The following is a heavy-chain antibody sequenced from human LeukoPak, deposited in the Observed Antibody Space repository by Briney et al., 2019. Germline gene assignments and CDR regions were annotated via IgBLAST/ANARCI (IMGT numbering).Heavy chain of an antibody. CDR2: ISSSGSTI. D-gene: IGHD5-18*01. CDR1: GFTFSSYG. V-gene: IGHV3-48*01. J-gene: IGHJ6*03. CDR3: ARDGRDFLIPGYSYGYYYYYYMDV. Sequence: GGSLRLSCAASGFTFSSYGMSWVRQAPGKGLEWVSYISSSGSTIYYADSVKGRFTISRDNSKNTLYLQMNSLRAEDTAVYYCARDGRDFLIPGYSYGYYYYYYMDVWGKGTTVTISS.